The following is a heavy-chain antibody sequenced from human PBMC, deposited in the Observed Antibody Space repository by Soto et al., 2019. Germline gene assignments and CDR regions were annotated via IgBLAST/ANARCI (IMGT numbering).Heavy chain of an antibody. J-gene: IGHJ6*02. CDR2: LSPYSGAT. CDR1: GYTFSDFY. D-gene: IGHD3-3*01. CDR3: ARGSRITLFGVPSFFSQGLDV. Sequence: QVHLVQTGVEVRKPGASVKVSCTPSGYTFSDFYIHRVRQAPGQGLEWMGCLSPYSGATMTAQRFEGRVTMATNTSISTGYLELSSLRYDDKALYYCARGSRITLFGVPSFFSQGLDVWGPGTTVIVSS. V-gene: IGHV1-2*02.